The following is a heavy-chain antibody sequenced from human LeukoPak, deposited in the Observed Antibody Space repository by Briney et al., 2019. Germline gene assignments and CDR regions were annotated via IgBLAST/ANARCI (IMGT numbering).Heavy chain of an antibody. D-gene: IGHD3-3*01. V-gene: IGHV4-59*08. CDR2: ISYSGST. J-gene: IGHJ6*02. CDR3: ARHIPVIWSSGYYYGMDV. Sequence: SETLSLTCTVSGGSISNYYWSWIRQPPGKGLEWIGYISYSGSTNYNPSLRSRVAISEDTSRNQFSLRLNSVTAADTAVYYCARHIPVIWSSGYYYGMDVSGQGTTVPVSS. CDR1: GGSISNYY.